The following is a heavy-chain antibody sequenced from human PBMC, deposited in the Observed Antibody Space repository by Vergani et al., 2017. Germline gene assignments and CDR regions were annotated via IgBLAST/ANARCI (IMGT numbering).Heavy chain of an antibody. CDR1: GASIRSSNYY. CDR3: ARHSTVEWLVKLGWIDP. D-gene: IGHD6-19*01. V-gene: IGHV4-39*01. CDR2: IYYSGST. J-gene: IGHJ5*02. Sequence: QLQLQESGPGLVKPSATLSLTCSVSGASIRSSNYYWGWIRQPPGKGREWIASIYYSGSTYYNPSLKCRVTISVDTSKNQFSLKLSSVTAADTAVYFCARHSTVEWLVKLGWIDPWGQGILVTVSS.